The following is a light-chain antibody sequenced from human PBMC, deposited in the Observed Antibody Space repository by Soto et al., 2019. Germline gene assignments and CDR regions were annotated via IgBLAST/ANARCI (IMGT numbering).Light chain of an antibody. CDR1: QGIRNY. J-gene: IGKJ4*01. V-gene: IGKV1-33*01. Sequence: DLQMTQSPSSLSASVGGTVTITCQASQGIRNYLSWHQQKPGKAPKVLIYDASNLETGVPSRFSGSGSGTDFTFTISSLQPEDIATYYCQQYDSLPLTFGGGTKVEIK. CDR2: DAS. CDR3: QQYDSLPLT.